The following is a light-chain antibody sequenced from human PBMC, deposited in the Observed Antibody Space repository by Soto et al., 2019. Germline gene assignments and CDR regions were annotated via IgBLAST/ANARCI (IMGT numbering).Light chain of an antibody. V-gene: IGKV1-5*03. CDR2: KAS. CDR3: QQYNSYPGT. J-gene: IGKJ1*01. Sequence: IQMTQSPSILSASVGDRVTITCRASQSISSWLAWYQQKPGKAPKLLIYKASSLESGVPSRFSGSDSGTEFTLTISCLQPDDFATYYCQQYNSYPGTFGQGTKVEIK. CDR1: QSISSW.